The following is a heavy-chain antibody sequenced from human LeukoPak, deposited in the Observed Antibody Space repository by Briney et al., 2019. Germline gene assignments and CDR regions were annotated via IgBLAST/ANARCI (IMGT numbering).Heavy chain of an antibody. D-gene: IGHD1-26*01. Sequence: SETLSLTCAVYGGSFSGYYWRWLRQPPAKGLEWIGEINHSGSTNYNPSLTSRVTISVDTSKNQFSLKLSSVTAADAAVYYCARARSYSGSLYFDYWGQGTLVTVSS. CDR2: INHSGST. CDR3: ARARSYSGSLYFDY. V-gene: IGHV4-34*01. CDR1: GGSFSGYY. J-gene: IGHJ4*02.